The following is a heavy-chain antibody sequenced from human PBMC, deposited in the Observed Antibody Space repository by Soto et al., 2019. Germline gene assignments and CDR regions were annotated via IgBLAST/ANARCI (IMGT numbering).Heavy chain of an antibody. CDR1: GFSFSSYA. Sequence: DVQLLESGGGLVQPGGSLRLSCAASGFSFSSYAMVWVRQAPGKGLEWVAVISARGGSSSFADSVEGRFTLSRDNSKNVLSLEMHSLRAEDTAIYFCAKGSIEYSASVDNWGQGTMVVVSS. CDR2: ISARGGSS. D-gene: IGHD5-12*01. CDR3: AKGSIEYSASVDN. V-gene: IGHV3-23*01. J-gene: IGHJ4*02.